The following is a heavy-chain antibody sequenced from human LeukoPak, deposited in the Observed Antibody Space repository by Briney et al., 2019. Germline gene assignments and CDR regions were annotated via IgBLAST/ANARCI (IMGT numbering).Heavy chain of an antibody. CDR2: ISWNSGSI. J-gene: IGHJ4*02. D-gene: IGHD2-15*01. V-gene: IGHV3-9*01. Sequence: GRSLRLSCAASGSTFDDYAMHWVRQAPRKGLEWVSGISWNSGSIGYADSVKGRFTISRDNAKNSLYLQMNSLRAEDTALYYCAKRVVAATSITDYWGQGTLVTVSS. CDR3: AKRVVAATSITDY. CDR1: GSTFDDYA.